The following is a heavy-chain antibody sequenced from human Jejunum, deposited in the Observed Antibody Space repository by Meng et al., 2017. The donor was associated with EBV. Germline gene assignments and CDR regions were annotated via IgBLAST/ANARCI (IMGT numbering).Heavy chain of an antibody. V-gene: IGHV4-61*01. CDR3: ARGRGYDYGDS. D-gene: IGHD5-12*01. CDR1: GDSVTGYNY. Sequence: LPESGPGLGKPSATLSLTCSVSGDSVTGYNYWTRIRQPPGKGLEWIGNLYYAGKAIYKPSLQSRVTISVDTSKNQISLKVTSVTAADTAIYYCARGRGYDYGDSWGQGTLVTVSS. J-gene: IGHJ5*02. CDR2: LYYAGKA.